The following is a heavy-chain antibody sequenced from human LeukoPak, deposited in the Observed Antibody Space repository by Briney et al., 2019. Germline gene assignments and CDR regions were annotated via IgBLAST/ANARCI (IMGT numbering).Heavy chain of an antibody. CDR2: INEDGTTI. V-gene: IGHV3-74*01. CDR3: VRDFGGSRDY. Sequence: GGSLRLSCAASGFTVSSYWMHWVRQAPGKGLVWVSRINEDGTTINYADSVKGRFTISRDNAKNTLYSQMDSLRAEDTAVYYCVRDFGGSRDYWGQGTLVIVSS. CDR1: GFTVSSYW. J-gene: IGHJ4*02. D-gene: IGHD3-10*01.